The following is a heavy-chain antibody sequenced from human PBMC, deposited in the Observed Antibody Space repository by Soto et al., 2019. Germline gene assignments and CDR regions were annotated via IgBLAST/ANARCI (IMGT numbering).Heavy chain of an antibody. J-gene: IGHJ4*02. CDR1: GFTFGNFA. CDR2: ISGSGTST. D-gene: IGHD6-19*01. Sequence: GVSLRLSCAASGFTFGNFAMSWVRQAPGKGLEWVSAISGSGTSTYDADSVKGRFSISRDNSKNTLYLQMNSLRAEDTAVYYCAKDRKSGSGWYWDYWGPGTLVTVSS. CDR3: AKDRKSGSGWYWDY. V-gene: IGHV3-23*01.